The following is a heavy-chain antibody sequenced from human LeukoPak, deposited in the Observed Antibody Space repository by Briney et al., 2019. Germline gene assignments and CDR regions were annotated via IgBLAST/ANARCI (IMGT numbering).Heavy chain of an antibody. CDR3: ARLASSSWPLYYYYGMDV. CDR2: MNPNNGNT. CDR1: GYTFTSYD. J-gene: IGHJ6*02. D-gene: IGHD6-13*01. Sequence: ASVKVSCKASGYTFTSYDINRVRQATGQGLEWMGWMNPNNGNTGYAQKFQGRVTMTRSTSISTAYMGLSSLRSEDTAVYYCARLASSSWPLYYYYGMDVWGQGTTVTVSS. V-gene: IGHV1-8*01.